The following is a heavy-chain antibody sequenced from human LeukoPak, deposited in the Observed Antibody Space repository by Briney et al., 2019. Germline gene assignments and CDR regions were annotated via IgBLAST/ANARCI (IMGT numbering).Heavy chain of an antibody. CDR3: AREI. V-gene: IGHV3-48*04. J-gene: IGHJ3*02. CDR1: GFTFSNTW. CDR2: ISISGTTI. Sequence: PGGSLRLSCAASGFTFSNTWMNWVRQAPGKGLEWISYISISGTTIHYADSVKGRFTISRDNAKNSVYLQMNSLSVEDTAVYYCAREIWGQGTMVTVSS.